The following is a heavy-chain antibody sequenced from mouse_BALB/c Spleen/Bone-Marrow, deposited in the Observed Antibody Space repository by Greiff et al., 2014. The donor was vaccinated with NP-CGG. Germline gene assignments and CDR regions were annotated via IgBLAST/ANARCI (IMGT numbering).Heavy chain of an antibody. J-gene: IGHJ3*01. V-gene: IGHV7-3*02. CDR3: ARDSDWFAY. CDR2: IRNKANGYTT. Sequence: EVKLMESGGGLVQPGGSLRLSCATSGFTFTDNYMSWVHQPPGKALEWLGFIRNKANGYTTEYSASVKGRFTISRDSSQSILYLQMNTLRAEDSATYYCARDSDWFAYWGQGTLVTVSA. CDR1: GFTFTDNY.